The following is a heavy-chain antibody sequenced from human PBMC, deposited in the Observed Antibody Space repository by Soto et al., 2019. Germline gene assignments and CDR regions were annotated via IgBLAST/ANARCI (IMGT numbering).Heavy chain of an antibody. Sequence: GGSLRLSCAASGFTFSGYWMSWVRQAPGKGLEWVANIKQDGSEKYYVDSVKGRFTISRDNAKNSLYLLMNSLGAEDTAVYYCAKNNRYCSSTNCFVFDYWGQGTLVTVSS. J-gene: IGHJ4*02. V-gene: IGHV3-7*01. CDR2: IKQDGSEK. D-gene: IGHD2-2*01. CDR1: GFTFSGYW. CDR3: AKNNRYCSSTNCFVFDY.